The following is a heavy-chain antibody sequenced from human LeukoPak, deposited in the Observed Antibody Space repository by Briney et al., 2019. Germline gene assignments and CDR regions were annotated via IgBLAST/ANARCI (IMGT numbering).Heavy chain of an antibody. D-gene: IGHD5-24*01. J-gene: IGHJ5*02. CDR2: IYYSGST. CDR3: ARDYGGGYLNWFDP. CDR1: GGSISSYY. V-gene: IGHV4-59*01. Sequence: SETLSLTCTVPGGSISSYYWSWIRQPPGKGLEWIGYIYYSGSTNYNPSLKSRVTISVDTSKNQFSLNLSSVTAADTAVYYCARDYGGGYLNWFDPWGQGTLVTVSS.